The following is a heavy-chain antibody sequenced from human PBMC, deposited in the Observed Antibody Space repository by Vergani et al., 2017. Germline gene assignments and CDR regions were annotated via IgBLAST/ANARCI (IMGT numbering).Heavy chain of an antibody. D-gene: IGHD2-15*01. Sequence: EVQLVESGGGLVKPGGSLRLSCAASGFTFSNAWMSWVRQAPVKGLDWVGRIKSKTDGGTTDYAAPVKGRFTISRDDSKNTLYLQMNSLKSEDTAVYYCTTDLGYCSGGSCLWAFDIWGQGTMVTVSS. CDR3: TTDLGYCSGGSCLWAFDI. CDR1: GFTFSNAW. J-gene: IGHJ3*02. CDR2: IKSKTDGGTT. V-gene: IGHV3-15*01.